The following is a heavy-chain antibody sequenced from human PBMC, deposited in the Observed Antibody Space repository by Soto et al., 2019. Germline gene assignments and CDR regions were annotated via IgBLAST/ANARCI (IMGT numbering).Heavy chain of an antibody. V-gene: IGHV4-31*02. CDR1: DDSITGGGYF. Sequence: QVQLQESGPGLVKPSQTLTLTCTVSDDSITGGGYFWTWIRQLPGKGLEWLGSTYYRGNTFYNPSLTGCGTISLHPPKRRVSLRVTSVTSEDTAIYFCARGGSRTYHVWGQGTLVIVSS. J-gene: IGHJ4*02. CDR2: TYYRGNT. D-gene: IGHD3-10*01. CDR3: ARGGSRTYHV.